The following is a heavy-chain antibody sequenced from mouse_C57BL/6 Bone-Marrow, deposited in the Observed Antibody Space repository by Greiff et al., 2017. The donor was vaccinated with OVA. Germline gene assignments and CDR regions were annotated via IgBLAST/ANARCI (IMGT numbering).Heavy chain of an antibody. J-gene: IGHJ2*01. D-gene: IGHD1-1*01. CDR3: ARGGIYYYGSSY. CDR1: GYTFTSYW. V-gene: IGHV1-61*01. Sequence: QVQLKQPGAELVRPGSSVKLSCKASGYTFTSYWMDWVKQRPGQGLEWIGNIYPSDSETHYNQKFKDKATLTVDKSSSTAYMQLSSLTSEDSAVYYCARGGIYYYGSSYWGQGTTLTVSS. CDR2: IYPSDSET.